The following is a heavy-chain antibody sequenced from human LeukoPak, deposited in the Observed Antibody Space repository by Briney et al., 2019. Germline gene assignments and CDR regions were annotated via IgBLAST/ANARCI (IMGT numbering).Heavy chain of an antibody. Sequence: SETLSLTCAVYGGSFSGYYWSWIRQPAGKVLEWIGEINHSGSTNYNPTLKSRVTITVDTSKNQFSLKLSSVTAADTAVYYCARRYDILTEDRFDPWGQGTLVTVSS. CDR2: INHSGST. V-gene: IGHV4-34*01. CDR3: ARRYDILTEDRFDP. J-gene: IGHJ5*02. CDR1: GGSFSGYY. D-gene: IGHD3-9*01.